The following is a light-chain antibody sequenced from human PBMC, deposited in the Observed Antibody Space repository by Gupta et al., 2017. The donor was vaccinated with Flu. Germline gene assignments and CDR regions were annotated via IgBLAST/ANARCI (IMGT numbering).Light chain of an antibody. J-gene: IGLJ2*01. CDR1: NSDVGNYNL. Sequence: QSALTQPASVSGSPGPSITISCTGTNSDVGNYNLVSWCQQHPGEAPKLLIYEDTKRPSGISDRFSGSKSGNTASLTISGLRAEDEAAYHCCSYAGSSTLIFGGGTKLTVL. V-gene: IGLV2-23*01. CDR3: CSYAGSSTLI. CDR2: EDT.